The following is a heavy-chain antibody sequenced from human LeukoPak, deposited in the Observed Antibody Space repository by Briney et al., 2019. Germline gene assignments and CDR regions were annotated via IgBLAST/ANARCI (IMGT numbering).Heavy chain of an antibody. CDR2: IKQDGSEK. CDR3: ARERITMVRGVIFH. Sequence: GGSLRLSCAAFGFTFSSYWMSWVRQAPGKGLEWVANIKQDGSEKYYVDSVKGRFTISRDNAKNSLYLQMNSLRAEDTAVYYCARERITMVRGVIFHWGQGTLVTVSS. CDR1: GFTFSSYW. D-gene: IGHD3-10*01. J-gene: IGHJ4*02. V-gene: IGHV3-7*01.